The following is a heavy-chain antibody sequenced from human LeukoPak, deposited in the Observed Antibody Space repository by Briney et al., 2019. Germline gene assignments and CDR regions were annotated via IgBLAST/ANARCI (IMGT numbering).Heavy chain of an antibody. CDR2: IYYSVST. CDR3: ARGTYYYDSSGYGRKGNQIYFFDS. V-gene: IGHV4-59*01. D-gene: IGHD3-22*01. CDR1: GGSISSYY. Sequence: PSETLSLTCTVSGGSISSYYWSWVRQPPGKGLECIGYIYYSVSTNYNPSLTSRVTMSVDTSKNQFSLKLSSVTAADTAVYYCARGTYYYDSSGYGRKGNQIYFFDSWGQGNLVTVSS. J-gene: IGHJ4*02.